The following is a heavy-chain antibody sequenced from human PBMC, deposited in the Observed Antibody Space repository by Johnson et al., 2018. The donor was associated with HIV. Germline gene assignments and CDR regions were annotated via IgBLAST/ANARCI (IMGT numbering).Heavy chain of an antibody. D-gene: IGHD4-11*01. J-gene: IGHJ3*02. CDR3: AKDQYSNYAWSAFDI. CDR1: GFTFSSYW. CDR2: IWYDGSNK. Sequence: QVQLVESGGGLVQPEGSLRLSCAASGFTFSSYWMSWVRQAPGKGLEWVAVIWYDGSNKYYADSVKGRFTISRDNSKNTLYLQMNSLRAEDTAVYYCAKDQYSNYAWSAFDIWGQGTMVTVSS. V-gene: IGHV3-33*06.